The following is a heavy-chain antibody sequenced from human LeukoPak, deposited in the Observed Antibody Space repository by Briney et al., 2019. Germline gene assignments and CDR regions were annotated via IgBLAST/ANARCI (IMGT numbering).Heavy chain of an antibody. J-gene: IGHJ4*02. CDR2: ISGSGGST. CDR3: AKVASAVAGSPPPLWDY. CDR1: GFTFSGYS. D-gene: IGHD6-19*01. Sequence: GGSLRLSCAASGFTFSGYSMNWVRQAPGKGLECVSAISGSGGSTYYADSVKGRFTISRDNSKNTLYLQMNSLRAEDTAVYYCAKVASAVAGSPPPLWDYWGQGTLVTVSS. V-gene: IGHV3-23*01.